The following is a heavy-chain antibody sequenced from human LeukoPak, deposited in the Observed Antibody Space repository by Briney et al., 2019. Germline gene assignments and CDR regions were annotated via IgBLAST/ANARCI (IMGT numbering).Heavy chain of an antibody. J-gene: IGHJ4*02. CDR3: AKVQDYDILTGYYIAGGKFDY. CDR1: GFTFSTYA. V-gene: IGHV3-23*01. CDR2: ISGSGGST. D-gene: IGHD3-9*01. Sequence: GGSLRLSCAASGFTFSTYAMSWVRQAPGKGLEWVSTISGSGGSTYYADSVKGRFTISRDNSKNTLYLQMNSLRAEDTAIYHCAKVQDYDILTGYYIAGGKFDYWGQGTLVTVSS.